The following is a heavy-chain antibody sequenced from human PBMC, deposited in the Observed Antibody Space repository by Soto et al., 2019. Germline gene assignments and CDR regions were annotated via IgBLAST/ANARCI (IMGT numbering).Heavy chain of an antibody. V-gene: IGHV1-18*01. Sequence: GASVKVSCKASGYTLTSYGISWVRQAPGQGLEWMGWISAYNGNTNYAQKLQGRVTMTTDTSTSTAYMELRSLRSDDTAVYYCARSPLVVVVAAIDYWGQGTLVTVSS. CDR1: GYTLTSYG. CDR3: ARSPLVVVVAAIDY. J-gene: IGHJ4*02. D-gene: IGHD2-15*01. CDR2: ISAYNGNT.